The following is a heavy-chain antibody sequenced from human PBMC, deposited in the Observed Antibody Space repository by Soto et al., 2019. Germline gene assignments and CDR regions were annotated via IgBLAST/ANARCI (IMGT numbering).Heavy chain of an antibody. CDR3: ARGAYYDYIWGIYCSFLINNWFDP. D-gene: IGHD3-16*02. J-gene: IGHJ5*02. V-gene: IGHV1-8*01. Sequence: ASVKVSCKASGYTFTSYDINWVRQATGQGLEWMGWMNPNSGNTGYAQKFQGRVTMTRNTSISTAYMELSSLRSEDTAVYYCARGAYYDYIWGIYCSFLINNWFDPWGQGTLVTVSS. CDR1: GYTFTSYD. CDR2: MNPNSGNT.